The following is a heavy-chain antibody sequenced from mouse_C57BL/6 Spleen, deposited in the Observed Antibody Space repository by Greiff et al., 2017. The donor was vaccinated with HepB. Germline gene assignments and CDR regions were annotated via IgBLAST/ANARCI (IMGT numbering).Heavy chain of an antibody. Sequence: QVQLQQPGAELVRPGSSVKLSCKASGYTFTSYWMHWVKQRPIQGLEWIGNIDPSDSETHYNQKFKDKATLTVDKSSSTAYMQLSSLTSEDSAVYYCARRTTAQARGFAYWGQGTLVTVSA. D-gene: IGHD3-2*02. CDR2: IDPSDSET. CDR3: ARRTTAQARGFAY. J-gene: IGHJ3*01. CDR1: GYTFTSYW. V-gene: IGHV1-52*01.